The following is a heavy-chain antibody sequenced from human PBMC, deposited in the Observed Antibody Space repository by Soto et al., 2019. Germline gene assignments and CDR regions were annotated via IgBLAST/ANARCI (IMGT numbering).Heavy chain of an antibody. J-gene: IGHJ5*02. CDR3: AISSGYADWFDP. CDR2: IYYSGST. Sequence: QVQLQESGPGLVKPSQTLSLTCTVSGGSISSGGYYWSWIRQHPGKGLEWIGYIYYSGSTYYNPSLKSRVIISVDTSKTQFSLKLRSVTAADTAVYYCAISSGYADWFDPWGQGTLVTVSS. D-gene: IGHD3-22*01. CDR1: GGSISSGGYY. V-gene: IGHV4-31*03.